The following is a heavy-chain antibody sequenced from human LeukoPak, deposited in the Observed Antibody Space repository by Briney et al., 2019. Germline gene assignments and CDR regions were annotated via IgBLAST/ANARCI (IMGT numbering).Heavy chain of an antibody. CDR2: ISAYNGNT. CDR3: AREGLEWDPYPGDAFDI. CDR1: GYTFTSYG. J-gene: IGHJ3*02. V-gene: IGHV1-18*01. Sequence: ASVKVSCKASGYTFTSYGISWVRQAPGQGLEWMGWISAYNGNTNYAQKLQGRVTMTTVTSTSTAYMELRSLRSDDTAVYYCAREGLEWDPYPGDAFDIWGQGTMVTVSS. D-gene: IGHD1-26*01.